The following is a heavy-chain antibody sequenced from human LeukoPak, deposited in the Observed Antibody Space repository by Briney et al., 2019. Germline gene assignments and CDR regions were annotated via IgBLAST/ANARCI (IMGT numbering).Heavy chain of an antibody. CDR3: ARDTIFPRELLWFGELSY. D-gene: IGHD3-10*01. Sequence: PGRSLRLSCAASGFTFSSYAMHWVRQAPGKGLEWVAVISYDGSNKYYADSVKGRFTISRDNSKNTLYLQMNSLRAEDTAVYYCARDTIFPRELLWFGELSYWGQGTLVTVSS. CDR2: ISYDGSNK. V-gene: IGHV3-30*04. J-gene: IGHJ4*02. CDR1: GFTFSSYA.